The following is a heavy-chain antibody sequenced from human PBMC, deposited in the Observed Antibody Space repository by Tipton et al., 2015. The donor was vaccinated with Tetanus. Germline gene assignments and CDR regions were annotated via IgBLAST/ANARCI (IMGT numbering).Heavy chain of an antibody. V-gene: IGHV4-31*03. D-gene: IGHD4/OR15-4a*01. J-gene: IGHJ5*02. Sequence: TLSLTCTVSGGSISSGGYYWSWIRQLPGKGLEWIGHIYFSGSAYYNPSLKTRLSMSVDTSKNNFSLRLNSVTAADSAVYYCARLDYAASRYIIRFGPRGQGTLVSVSS. CDR3: ARLDYAASRYIIRFGP. CDR2: IYFSGSA. CDR1: GGSISSGGYY.